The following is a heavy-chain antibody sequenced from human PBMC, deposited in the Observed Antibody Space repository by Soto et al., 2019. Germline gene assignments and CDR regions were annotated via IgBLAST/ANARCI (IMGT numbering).Heavy chain of an antibody. CDR1: GGSFSGYS. CDR3: ARVTWFGELGHWFDP. V-gene: IGHV4-34*01. Sequence: QVQLQQWGAGLLKPSETLSLTCSVYGGSFSGYSWAWIRQPPGRGLEWIGEIDHSGYTNYFPSLKSRVTISLDTSKNQFSLKLTSVTAADAAVYYCARVTWFGELGHWFDPWGQGTLVTVSS. J-gene: IGHJ5*02. CDR2: IDHSGYT. D-gene: IGHD3-10*01.